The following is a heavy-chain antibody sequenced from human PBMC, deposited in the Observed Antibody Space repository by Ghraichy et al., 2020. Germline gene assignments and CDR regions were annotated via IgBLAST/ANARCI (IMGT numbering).Heavy chain of an antibody. CDR3: ARAGYYYDSSGYSNAFDI. D-gene: IGHD3-22*01. V-gene: IGHV4-59*01. CDR1: GGSISSYY. Sequence: SETLSLTCTVSGGSISSYYWSWIRQPPGKGLEWIGYIYDTGSTNYNPSLKSRVTISVDTSKNQFSLKLSSVTAADTAVYYCARAGYYYDSSGYSNAFDIWGQGTMVTVSA. CDR2: IYDTGST. J-gene: IGHJ3*02.